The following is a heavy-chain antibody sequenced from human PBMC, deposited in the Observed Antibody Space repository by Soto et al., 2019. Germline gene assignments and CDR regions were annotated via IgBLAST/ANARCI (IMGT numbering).Heavy chain of an antibody. D-gene: IGHD2-2*01. CDR3: ARPRLPAAAAFDY. V-gene: IGHV4-39*01. Sequence: QLQLQESGPGQVKPSETLSLTCTVSGGSISSSSYYWGWIRQPPGKGLEWIGSIYYSGSTYYNPSLKSRVTISVDTSKNQFSLKLSSVTAADTAVYYCARPRLPAAAAFDYWGQGTLVTVSS. CDR1: GGSISSSSYY. J-gene: IGHJ4*02. CDR2: IYYSGST.